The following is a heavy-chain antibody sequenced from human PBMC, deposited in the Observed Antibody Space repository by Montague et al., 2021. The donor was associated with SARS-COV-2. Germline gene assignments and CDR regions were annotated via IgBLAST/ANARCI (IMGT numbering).Heavy chain of an antibody. V-gene: IGHV6-1*01. CDR2: SNYRSKRTS. Sequence: CAISGDSVWGDTAAWNSIRQSPSGGLAWLGRSNYRSKRTSDYATSVEGRISIDPDTSKNQFFLHLRSVTPEDTGVYYCVRDTGSAQAGFDAWGQGTLVTVSS. CDR3: VRDTGSAQAGFDA. CDR1: GDSVWGDTAA. J-gene: IGHJ4*02. D-gene: IGHD4-17*01.